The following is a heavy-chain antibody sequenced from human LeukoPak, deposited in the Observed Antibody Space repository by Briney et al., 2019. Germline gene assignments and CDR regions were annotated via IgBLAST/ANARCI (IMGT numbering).Heavy chain of an antibody. CDR3: ARQPPTVTRSRHLFGY. D-gene: IGHD4-17*01. CDR1: GYSFTSYW. CDR2: VYPGDSDT. Sequence: GESLKISCKGSGYSFTSYWIGWVRQMPGKGLEWTGIVYPGDSDTRYSPSFQGQVTISADKSISTAYLQWTSLKASDTAMYYCARQPPTVTRSRHLFGYWGQRTLVTLSS. J-gene: IGHJ4*02. V-gene: IGHV5-51*01.